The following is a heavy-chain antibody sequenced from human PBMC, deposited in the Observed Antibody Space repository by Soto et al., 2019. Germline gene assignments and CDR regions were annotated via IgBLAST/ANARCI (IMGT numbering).Heavy chain of an antibody. CDR2: ISAYNGNT. CDR1: GYTFTSYG. CDR3: ARDLNSWLVSTFDY. V-gene: IGHV1-18*01. J-gene: IGHJ4*02. Sequence: ASVKVSCKASGYTFTSYGISWVRQAPGQGLEWMGWISAYNGNTNYAQKPQGRGTMTTDTSTSTAYMELRSLRSDDTAVYYCARDLNSWLVSTFDYWGQGTLVTVSS. D-gene: IGHD6-6*01.